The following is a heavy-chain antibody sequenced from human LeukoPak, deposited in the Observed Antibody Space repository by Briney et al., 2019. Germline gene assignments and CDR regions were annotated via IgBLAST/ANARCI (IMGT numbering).Heavy chain of an antibody. V-gene: IGHV4-4*02. CDR1: GGSISSSNW. Sequence: PSGTLSLTCAVSGGSISSSNWWSWVRQPPGKGLEWIGEIYHSGSTNYNPSLKSRVTISVDKSKNQFSLKLSSVTAADTAVYYCARETPLWFGELWRYYYGMDVWGQGTTVTVSS. D-gene: IGHD3-10*01. J-gene: IGHJ6*02. CDR2: IYHSGST. CDR3: ARETPLWFGELWRYYYGMDV.